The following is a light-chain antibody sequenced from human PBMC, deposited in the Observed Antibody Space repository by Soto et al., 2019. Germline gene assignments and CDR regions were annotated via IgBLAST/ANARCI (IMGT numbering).Light chain of an antibody. J-gene: IGKJ2*01. V-gene: IGKV3-20*01. CDR1: RSFASSY. Sequence: EIVLTQSPVTLSLSPGESATLSCRASRSFASSYLGWYQQKPGQAPRLLIYAASTRATGIPDRFSGSGSATDFTLTIIRLEPEDSAVYYCQHYDSSPPYTFGQGTKLEIK. CDR3: QHYDSSPPYT. CDR2: AAS.